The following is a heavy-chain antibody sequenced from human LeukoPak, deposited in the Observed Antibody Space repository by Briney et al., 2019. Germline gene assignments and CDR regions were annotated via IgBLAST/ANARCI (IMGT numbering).Heavy chain of an antibody. J-gene: IGHJ6*02. CDR2: IYHSGST. CDR1: GGSISSGGYS. CDR3: ARSRRSSDRRYYYYGMDV. Sequence: PSQTLSLTCAVSGGSISSGGYSWSWIRQPPGKGLEWIGYIYHSGSTYYNPSLKSRVTISVDRSKNQFSLKLSSVTAADTAVYYCARSRRSSDRRYYYYGMDVWGQGTTVTVSS. D-gene: IGHD2-15*01. V-gene: IGHV4-30-2*01.